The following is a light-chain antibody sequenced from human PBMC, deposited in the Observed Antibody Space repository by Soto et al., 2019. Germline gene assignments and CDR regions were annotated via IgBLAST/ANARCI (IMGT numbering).Light chain of an antibody. CDR2: AAP. CDR1: QGISNF. V-gene: IGKV1-8*01. J-gene: IGKJ1*01. CDR3: QQYYTYPRT. Sequence: AIRLTQSPSSFSTSTGDRVTITCRASQGISNFLAWYQQKPGTAPKLLIYAAPSLQTGVPSRFSGSGTGTDFTLTISSLQSEDFATYYCQQYYTYPRTFGQGTKVEVK.